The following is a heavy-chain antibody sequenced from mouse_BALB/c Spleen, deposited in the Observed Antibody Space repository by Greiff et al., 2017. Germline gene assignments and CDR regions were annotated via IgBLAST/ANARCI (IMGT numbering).Heavy chain of an antibody. V-gene: IGHV10-1*02. CDR1: GFTFNTYA. J-gene: IGHJ3*01. Sequence: EVKVVESGGGLVQPKGSLKLSCAASGFTFNTYAMNWVRQAPGKGLEWVARIRSKSNNYATYYADSVKDRFTISRDDSQSMLYLQMNNLKTEDTAMYYCVSYDYLFAYWGQGTLVTVSA. CDR2: IRSKSNNYAT. D-gene: IGHD2-4*01. CDR3: VSYDYLFAY.